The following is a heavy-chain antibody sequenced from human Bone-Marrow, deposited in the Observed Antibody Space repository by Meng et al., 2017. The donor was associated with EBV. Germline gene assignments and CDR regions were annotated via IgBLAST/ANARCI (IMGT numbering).Heavy chain of an antibody. CDR1: CASVSGGTFH. D-gene: IGHD6-6*01. CDR2: IYDGGTT. J-gene: IGHJ4*02. Sequence: QLRLQESCSGLVKPSEALSLTCTVFCASVSGGTFHWSWILQPPGKELEWIGYIYDGGTTIYNPSLKSRVTIFLDTSRNQFSLVLRSVTTADTAVYYCAKSSSSTPGVVDSWGQGTLVTVSS. V-gene: IGHV4-61*01. CDR3: AKSSSSTPGVVDS.